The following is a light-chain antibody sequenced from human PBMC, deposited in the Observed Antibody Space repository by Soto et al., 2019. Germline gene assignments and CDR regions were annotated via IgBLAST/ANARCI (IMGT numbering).Light chain of an antibody. CDR3: QQLNSYPLT. CDR1: QGISSY. Sequence: DIQLTQSPSFLSASVGDRVTRTCRASQGISSYLAWYQQKQAKEPKLLIYAASTLQSGVPSRFSGSGSGTEFTLTISSMQPEDFATYYCQQLNSYPLTFGGGTKVDI. CDR2: AAS. J-gene: IGKJ4*01. V-gene: IGKV1-9*01.